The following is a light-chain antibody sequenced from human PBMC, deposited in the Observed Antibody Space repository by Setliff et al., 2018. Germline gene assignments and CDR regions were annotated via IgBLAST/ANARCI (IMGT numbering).Light chain of an antibody. CDR2: DVT. CDR1: SSDVGGYNY. J-gene: IGLJ1*01. V-gene: IGLV2-14*03. CDR3: NAYASDTTYV. Sequence: LTQPAAVSGSPGQSIAISCTGTSSDVGGYNYVSWYQQHPDKAPKLLLYDVTIRPSGVSSRFSGSKSGNTAYLTISGLQTEDEAEYYCNAYASDTTYVFGSGTKVTVL.